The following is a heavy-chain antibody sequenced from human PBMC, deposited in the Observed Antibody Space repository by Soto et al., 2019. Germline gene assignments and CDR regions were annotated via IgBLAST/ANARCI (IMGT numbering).Heavy chain of an antibody. Sequence: SETLSLTCSVSGGSFSSDSFIWSWVRQFPGKGLEWIGYINYSGTTYYNPSLRSRITMSVDTSKNQFSLNLSSVTAADTAVYYCARDHKWDGMDVWGQGTTVTAP. CDR1: GGSFSSDSFI. V-gene: IGHV4-31*03. CDR3: ARDHKWDGMDV. D-gene: IGHD1-26*01. J-gene: IGHJ6*02. CDR2: INYSGTT.